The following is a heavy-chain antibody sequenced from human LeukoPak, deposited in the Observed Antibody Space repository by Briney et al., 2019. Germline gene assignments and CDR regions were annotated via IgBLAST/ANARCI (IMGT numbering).Heavy chain of an antibody. Sequence: SETLSLTCTVSGGSISSGSYYWSWIRQPAGKGLEWIGRVYTSGSTNYNPSLKSRVTMSLDTSKNQFSLRLSSVTAADTAVYYCARSSIVVLPAALKVYYYYMDVWGKGTTVTVSS. D-gene: IGHD2-2*01. CDR3: ARSSIVVLPAALKVYYYYMDV. CDR1: GGSISSGSYY. V-gene: IGHV4-61*02. J-gene: IGHJ6*03. CDR2: VYTSGST.